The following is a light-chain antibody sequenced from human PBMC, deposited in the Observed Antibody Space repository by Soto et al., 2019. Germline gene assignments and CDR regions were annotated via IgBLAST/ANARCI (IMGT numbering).Light chain of an antibody. V-gene: IGKV1-39*01. J-gene: IGKJ1*01. Sequence: DIQMTQSPSSLSASVGDRVTITCRASQSISSYLNWYQQKPGKAPKLLIYAASTLQSGVPSRFSGSGSGTDFTLTIGSLQPEDFATYYCQQADSFPRTFGQGTKVDIK. CDR3: QQADSFPRT. CDR1: QSISSY. CDR2: AAS.